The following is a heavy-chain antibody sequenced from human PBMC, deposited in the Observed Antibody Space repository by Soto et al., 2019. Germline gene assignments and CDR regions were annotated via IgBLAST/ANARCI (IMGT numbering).Heavy chain of an antibody. V-gene: IGHV1-46*01. J-gene: IGHJ4*02. CDR3: ARVRISSNCYYF. D-gene: IGHD3-10*01. CDR1: GYAFTSNY. CDR2: INPDGGTT. Sequence: ASVKVSCKASGYAFTSNYLHWVRQAPVQGLEWMGIINPDGGTTRYAQKFQGRVTMTRDTSTSTVYMELSSLRSENTAVYYCARVRISSNCYYFWGQGTQVTVSS.